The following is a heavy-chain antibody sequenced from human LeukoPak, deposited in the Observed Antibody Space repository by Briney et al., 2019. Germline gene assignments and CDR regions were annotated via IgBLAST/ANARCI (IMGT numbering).Heavy chain of an antibody. CDR2: ISFDGSNK. Sequence: GGSLRLSCAASGFTFSSYAMHWVRQAPGKGLEWVAVISFDGSNKYYADSVKGRFTISRDNSKNTLYLQMNSLRAEDTAVYYCAREPKRRIAARPFGWFDPWGQGTLVTVSS. J-gene: IGHJ5*02. CDR1: GFTFSSYA. V-gene: IGHV3-30*04. CDR3: AREPKRRIAARPFGWFDP. D-gene: IGHD6-6*01.